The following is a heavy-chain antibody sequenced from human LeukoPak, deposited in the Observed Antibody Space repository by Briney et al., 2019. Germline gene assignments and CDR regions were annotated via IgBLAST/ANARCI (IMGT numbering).Heavy chain of an antibody. CDR1: EYTFTAFY. Sequence: ASVKVSCKASEYTFTAFYLHWVRQAPGQGLEWLGWINPNSGGANYGQKFQGRVTMTRDTSISTAFMELSSLRSDDTAVYYCARSGLRGTRALGYYYYLDVWGKGTTVTVSS. J-gene: IGHJ6*03. V-gene: IGHV1-2*02. CDR2: INPNSGGA. D-gene: IGHD1-7*01. CDR3: ARSGLRGTRALGYYYYLDV.